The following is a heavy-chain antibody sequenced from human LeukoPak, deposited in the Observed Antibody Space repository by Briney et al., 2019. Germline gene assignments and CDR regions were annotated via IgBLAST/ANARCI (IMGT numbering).Heavy chain of an antibody. J-gene: IGHJ4*02. D-gene: IGHD1-26*01. V-gene: IGHV3-74*01. Sequence: GGSLRLSCAASGFTFSSDWMHWVRQAPGKGLVWVSRINNDGSGTTYADSVKGRFTISRDNAKNTLYLQMNSLRAEDTAVYYCARGYSGSYYNWGQGTLVTVSS. CDR2: INNDGSGT. CDR3: ARGYSGSYYN. CDR1: GFTFSSDW.